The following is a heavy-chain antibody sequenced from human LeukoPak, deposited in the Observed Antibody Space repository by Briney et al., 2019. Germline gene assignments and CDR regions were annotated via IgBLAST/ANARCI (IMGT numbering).Heavy chain of an antibody. J-gene: IGHJ4*02. CDR3: ANSLPTVSTRNYFDY. V-gene: IGHV4-31*03. Sequence: PSQTLSLTRSVSDDSISRRGYYSSWIRHRPATGLEWMGYLYYNGRSGNTYYNLALKSRVTMSIDTGEKHFSLRLTSVTAADTAVYYCANSLPTVSTRNYFDYWGQGTLVIVSS. CDR1: DDSISRRGYY. D-gene: IGHD5/OR15-5a*01. CDR2: LYYNGRSGNT.